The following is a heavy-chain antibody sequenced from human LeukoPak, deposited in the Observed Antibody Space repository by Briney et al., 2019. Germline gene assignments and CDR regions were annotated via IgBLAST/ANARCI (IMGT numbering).Heavy chain of an antibody. CDR2: ISSSSSYI. D-gene: IGHD3-10*01. V-gene: IGHV3-21*01. CDR1: GFTFSSYS. Sequence: GGSLRLSCAASGFTFSSYSMNWVRQAPGKGLEWVSSISSSSSYIYYADSVKGRFTISRDNAKNSLYLQMNSLRAEDTAVYYCARDCIPYYYGSGSYGGSDYWGQGTLVTVSS. CDR3: ARDCIPYYYGSGSYGGSDY. J-gene: IGHJ4*02.